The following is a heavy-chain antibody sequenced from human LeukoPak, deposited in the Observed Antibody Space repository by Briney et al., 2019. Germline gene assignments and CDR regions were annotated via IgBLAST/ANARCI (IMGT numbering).Heavy chain of an antibody. D-gene: IGHD1-26*01. Sequence: SETLSLTCTVSGASISSYYWSWIRQPPGKGLEWIGYIYYSGSTKYNPSLKSRVTIPLDRTKNQFPLKLRSVTAADTAVYYCARIANGSSNSWGQGTLVTVSS. CDR2: IYYSGST. CDR1: GASISSYY. CDR3: ARIANGSSNS. V-gene: IGHV4-59*01. J-gene: IGHJ4*02.